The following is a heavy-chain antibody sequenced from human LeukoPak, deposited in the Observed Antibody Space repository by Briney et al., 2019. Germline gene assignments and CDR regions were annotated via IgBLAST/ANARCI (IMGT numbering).Heavy chain of an antibody. J-gene: IGHJ4*02. CDR3: AKAHSSGWYIDY. CDR1: GFTFSSYA. D-gene: IGHD6-19*01. CDR2: ISGSGGST. V-gene: IGHV3-23*01. Sequence: GGSLRLSCAASGFTFSSYAMSWVRQAPGKGLEWVSAISGSGGSTYYADSVKGRFTISRGNSKNTLYLQMNSLRAEDTAVYYCAKAHSSGWYIDYWGQGTLVTVSS.